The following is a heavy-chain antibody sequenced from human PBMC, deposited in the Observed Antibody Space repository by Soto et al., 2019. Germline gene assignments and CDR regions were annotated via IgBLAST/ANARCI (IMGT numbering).Heavy chain of an antibody. CDR1: GRSITSYY. Sequence: QVVLQESGPGLVKPSETLSLTCSVSGRSITSYYWSWVRQPPGKGLEWIGYIYDNGITSQNPSLKSRVTMPADTSQNQFSLKLKSVTGADTAVYYCARTYDSNGYANEFDSWGQGILVTVTS. CDR2: IYDNGIT. J-gene: IGHJ4*02. CDR3: ARTYDSNGYANEFDS. V-gene: IGHV4-59*12. D-gene: IGHD3-22*01.